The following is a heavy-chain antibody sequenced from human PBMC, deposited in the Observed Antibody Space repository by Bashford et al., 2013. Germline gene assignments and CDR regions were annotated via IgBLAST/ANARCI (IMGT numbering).Heavy chain of an antibody. CDR3: ARGAPYWGSSGYSLFDP. D-gene: IGHD3-22*01. CDR2: VSHSGSGT. V-gene: IGHV3-23*01. J-gene: IGHJ5*02. Sequence: VRQAPGKGLEWVASVSHSGSGTYYADSVKGRFTISRDNSKNTVYLQMNSLRADDTALYYCARGAPYWGSSGYSLFDPWGQGTLVTVSS.